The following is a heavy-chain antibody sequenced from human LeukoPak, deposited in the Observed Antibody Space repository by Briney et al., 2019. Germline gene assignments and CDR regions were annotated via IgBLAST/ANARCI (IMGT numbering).Heavy chain of an antibody. J-gene: IGHJ4*02. CDR3: ARDALRYFDWLYY. V-gene: IGHV1-69*06. Sequence: PVKASCKASGGTFSSYAISWVRQAPGQGLEWMGGIIPIFGTANYAQKFQGRVTITADKSTSTAYMELSSLRSEDTAVYYCARDALRYFDWLYYWGQGTLVTVSS. CDR1: GGTFSSYA. D-gene: IGHD3-9*01. CDR2: IIPIFGTA.